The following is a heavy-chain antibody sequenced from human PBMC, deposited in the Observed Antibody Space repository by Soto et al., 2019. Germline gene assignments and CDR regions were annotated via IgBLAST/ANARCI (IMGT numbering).Heavy chain of an antibody. CDR3: ARRIRSCSGGSCHNWFDP. CDR2: IYYSGST. Sequence: SETLSLTCTVSGGSISSYYWSWIRQPPGKGLEWIGYIYYSGSTNYNPSLKSRVTISVDTSKNQFSLKLSSVTAADTAVYYCARRIRSCSGGSCHNWFDPWGQGTLVTVSS. D-gene: IGHD2-15*01. V-gene: IGHV4-59*08. CDR1: GGSISSYY. J-gene: IGHJ5*02.